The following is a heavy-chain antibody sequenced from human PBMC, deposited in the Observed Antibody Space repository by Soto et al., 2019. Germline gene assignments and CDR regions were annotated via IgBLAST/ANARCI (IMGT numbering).Heavy chain of an antibody. CDR3: AKGILGNFYVWGSYRYSSYFDY. V-gene: IGHV3-23*01. CDR2: ISGSGGST. Sequence: EVQLLESGGGLVQPGGSLRLSCAASGSTFSSYAMSWVRQAPGKGLEWVSAISGSGGSTYYADSVKGRFTISRDNSKNTLYLQMNSLRAEDTAVYYCAKGILGNFYVWGSYRYSSYFDYWGQGTLVTVSS. CDR1: GSTFSSYA. J-gene: IGHJ4*02. D-gene: IGHD3-16*02.